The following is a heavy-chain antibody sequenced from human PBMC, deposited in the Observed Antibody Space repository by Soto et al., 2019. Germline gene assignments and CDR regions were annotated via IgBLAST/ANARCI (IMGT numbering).Heavy chain of an antibody. CDR3: ARLSGDHSAFFSYGMDA. CDR1: GFTFDTYW. CDR2: INSDGTIS. V-gene: IGHV3-74*01. D-gene: IGHD2-21*01. Sequence: PGGSLRLSCAASGFTFDTYWMNWVRQAPGKGPEWLSGINSDGTISSNADSVKGRFTISRDNAMNTLSLQMNSLRADDTAVYYCARLSGDHSAFFSYGMDAWGQGTTVTVS. J-gene: IGHJ6*02.